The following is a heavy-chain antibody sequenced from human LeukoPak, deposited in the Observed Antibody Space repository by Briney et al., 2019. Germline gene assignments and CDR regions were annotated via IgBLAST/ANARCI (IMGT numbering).Heavy chain of an antibody. CDR3: ARGAGYCSGGSCYYPFDY. J-gene: IGHJ4*02. CDR1: GFTFSSYS. D-gene: IGHD2-15*01. V-gene: IGHV3-48*04. CDR2: ISSSSSTI. Sequence: GGSLRLSCAASGFTFSSYSMNWVRQAPGKGLEWVSYISSSSSTIYYADSVKGRFTISRDNAKNSLYLQMNSLRAEDTAVYYCARGAGYCSGGSCYYPFDYWGQGTLVTVSS.